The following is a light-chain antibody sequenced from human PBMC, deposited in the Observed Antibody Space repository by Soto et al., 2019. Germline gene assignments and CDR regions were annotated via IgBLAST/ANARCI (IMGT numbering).Light chain of an antibody. V-gene: IGKV4-1*01. J-gene: IGKJ4*01. CDR3: QQYYSTPRLT. Sequence: DIVMTQSPDSLAVSLGERATINCKSSQSVLYSSNNKNYLAWYQQKPGQPPKLLIYWASTRESGVPDRFSGSGSGTDFTLTISSLQAEDVAVYYCQQYYSTPRLTFGGGTKVDNK. CDR2: WAS. CDR1: QSVLYSSNNKNY.